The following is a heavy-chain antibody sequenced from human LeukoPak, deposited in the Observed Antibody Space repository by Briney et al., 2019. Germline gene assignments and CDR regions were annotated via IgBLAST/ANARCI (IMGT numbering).Heavy chain of an antibody. D-gene: IGHD2-2*01. CDR3: ARDPHTSSYCSTTSCSYDFWSGSYFDY. CDR2: ISSNGGST. Sequence: GGSLRLSCAASGFTFSNYAMHWVRQAPGKGLEYVSAISSNGGSTYYANSVKGRFTISRDNSKNTLYLQMGSLRAEDMAVYYCARDPHTSSYCSTTSCSYDFWSGSYFDYWGQGTLVTVSS. J-gene: IGHJ4*02. V-gene: IGHV3-64*01. CDR1: GFTFSNYA.